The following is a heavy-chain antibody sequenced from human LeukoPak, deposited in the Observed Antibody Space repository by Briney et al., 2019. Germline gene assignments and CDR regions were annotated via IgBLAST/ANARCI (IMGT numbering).Heavy chain of an antibody. CDR1: GYTFTSYG. D-gene: IGHD3-22*01. CDR3: ARVVTYYYDSSGYYNDY. J-gene: IGHJ4*02. CDR2: ISAYNGNT. Sequence: ASVKVSCKASGYTFTSYGISWVRQAPGQGLEWMGWISAYNGNTNYAQNLQGRVTMTTDTSTSTAYMELRSLRSNDTAVYYCARVVTYYYDSSGYYNDYWGQGTLVTVSS. V-gene: IGHV1-18*01.